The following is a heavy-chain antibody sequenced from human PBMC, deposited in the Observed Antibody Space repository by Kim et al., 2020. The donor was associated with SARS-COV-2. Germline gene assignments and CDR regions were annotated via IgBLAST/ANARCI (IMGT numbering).Heavy chain of an antibody. CDR3: ARDDREATSDC. V-gene: IGHV3-7*01. J-gene: IGHJ4*02. CDR1: GFTFSGYW. D-gene: IGHD5-12*01. CDR2: MNQDGSGK. Sequence: GGSLRLSCAASGFTFSGYWMTWYRQAPGRGLEWVANMNQDGSGKYYVDSVKGRFTISRDNAKNSLYLQMNSLRAEETAVYYCARDDREATSDCWGQGTLVIVSS.